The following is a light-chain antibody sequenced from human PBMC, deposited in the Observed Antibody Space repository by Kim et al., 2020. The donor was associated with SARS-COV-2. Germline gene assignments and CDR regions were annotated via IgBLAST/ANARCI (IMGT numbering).Light chain of an antibody. V-gene: IGKV1-27*01. Sequence: SASVGDRVTITCRVSQGISNYLAWYQQKPGKVPKLLIYSASTSQSGVPSRFSGSGSGTDFTLTISSLQPEDVATYYCQKYNSAPNTFGQGTKLEI. CDR2: SAS. J-gene: IGKJ2*01. CDR3: QKYNSAPNT. CDR1: QGISNY.